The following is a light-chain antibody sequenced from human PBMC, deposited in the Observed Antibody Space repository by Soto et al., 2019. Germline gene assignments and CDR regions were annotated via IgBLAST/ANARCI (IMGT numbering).Light chain of an antibody. V-gene: IGLV2-11*01. CDR3: CSYAGSYTFGV. CDR2: DVS. Sequence: QSLLTQPRSVSGSPGQSVTISCTGTSSDVGGYNYVSWYQQHPGKAPKLMIYDVSKRPSGVPDRFSGSKSGNTASLTISGLQAEDEADYYCCSYAGSYTFGVFGGGTKVTVL. CDR1: SSDVGGYNY. J-gene: IGLJ2*01.